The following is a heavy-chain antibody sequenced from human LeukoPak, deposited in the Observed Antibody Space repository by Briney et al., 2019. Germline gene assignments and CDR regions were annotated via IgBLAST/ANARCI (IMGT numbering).Heavy chain of an antibody. CDR3: ARRSGIAVAGAFDY. J-gene: IGHJ4*02. CDR2: ISPSGDIT. CDR1: GFTFSNHG. D-gene: IGHD6-19*01. Sequence: AGGSLRLSCAASGFTFSNHGMNWVRQAPGKGLEWVSGISPSGDITYYADSVKGRFTISRDNSKNTLYLQMNSLRAEDTAVYYCARRSGIAVAGAFDYWGQGTLVTVSS. V-gene: IGHV3-23*01.